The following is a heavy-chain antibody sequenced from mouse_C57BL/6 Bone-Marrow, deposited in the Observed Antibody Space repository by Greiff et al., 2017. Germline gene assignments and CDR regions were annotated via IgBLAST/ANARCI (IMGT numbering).Heavy chain of an antibody. CDR1: GYTFTDYN. CDR3: ARELAWFAY. D-gene: IGHD4-1*01. V-gene: IGHV1-18*01. CDR2: INPNNGGT. Sequence: EVQLVESGPELVKPGASVKIPCKASGYTFTDYNMDWVKQSHGKSLEWIGDINPNNGGTIYNQKFKGKATLTVDKSSSTAYMELRSLTSEDTAVYYCARELAWFAYWGQGTLVTVSA. J-gene: IGHJ3*01.